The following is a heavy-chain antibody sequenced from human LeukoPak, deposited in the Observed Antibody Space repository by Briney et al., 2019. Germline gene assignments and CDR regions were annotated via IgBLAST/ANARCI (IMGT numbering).Heavy chain of an antibody. CDR3: AKHMGSSSGYYFPD. V-gene: IGHV3-23*01. J-gene: IGHJ4*02. CDR2: IPSSGGST. CDR1: GFTFNSYA. D-gene: IGHD3-22*01. Sequence: PGGSLRLSCAASGFTFNSYAMNWVRQAPGKGLEWVSTIPSSGGSTYYADSVKGRFTISRDNSKNTLHVQMNSLRAEDTAVYYCAKHMGSSSGYYFPDWGQGTLVTVSS.